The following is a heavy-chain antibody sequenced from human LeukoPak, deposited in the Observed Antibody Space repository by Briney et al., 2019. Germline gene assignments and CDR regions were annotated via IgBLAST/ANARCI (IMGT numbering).Heavy chain of an antibody. V-gene: IGHV3-23*01. CDR1: GFTLSSYA. J-gene: IGHJ4*02. D-gene: IGHD1-26*01. CDR3: AKVRGGSYYTGFDY. CDR2: ISGSGGST. Sequence: GGSLRLSCAASGFTLSSYAMSWVLQAPGKGLGLVSAISGSGGSTYYADSVKGRFTISRDNSKNTLYLQMNSLRAEDTAVYYCAKVRGGSYYTGFDYWGQGTLVTVSS.